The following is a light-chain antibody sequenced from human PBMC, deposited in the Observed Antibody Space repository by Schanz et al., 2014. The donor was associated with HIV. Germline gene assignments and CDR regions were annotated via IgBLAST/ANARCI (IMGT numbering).Light chain of an antibody. CDR1: QSISSY. Sequence: DIQMTQSPSSLSASVGDRVTITCRASQSISSYLNWYQQKPGKAPNLLIYATSSLRSGVPSRFSGSGSGTDFTLTISSLQPEDFATYYCLQHNSYPYTFGQGTKLEIK. V-gene: IGKV1-17*01. CDR3: LQHNSYPYT. J-gene: IGKJ2*01. CDR2: ATS.